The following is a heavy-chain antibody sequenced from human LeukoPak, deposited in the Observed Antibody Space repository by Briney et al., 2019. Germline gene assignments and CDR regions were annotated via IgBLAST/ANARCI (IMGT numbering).Heavy chain of an antibody. CDR3: ASFLEWLFPLDY. Sequence: PGGSLRLSCSASGFNFETHAMHWVRQAPGKGLEWVAMIWRGGNYKFYADSVKGRISISRDDSRSAMYLQMDSLRAEDTAVYYCASFLEWLFPLDYWGQGTLVTVSS. CDR2: IWRGGNYK. CDR1: GFNFETHA. V-gene: IGHV3-33*01. J-gene: IGHJ4*02. D-gene: IGHD3-3*02.